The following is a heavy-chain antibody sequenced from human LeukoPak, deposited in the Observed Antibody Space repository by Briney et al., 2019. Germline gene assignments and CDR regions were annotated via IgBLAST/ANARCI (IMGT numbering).Heavy chain of an antibody. CDR2: ISYDGSNK. Sequence: GGSLRLSCATSGFTFSSYGIHWVRQAPGKGLEWVAVISYDGSNKYYADSVKGRFTISRDNSKNTLYLQMNSLRVEDTAVYYCARGGGRHVEYWGQGNLVTVSS. D-gene: IGHD2/OR15-2a*01. V-gene: IGHV3-30*03. CDR1: GFTFSSYG. CDR3: ARGGGRHVEY. J-gene: IGHJ4*02.